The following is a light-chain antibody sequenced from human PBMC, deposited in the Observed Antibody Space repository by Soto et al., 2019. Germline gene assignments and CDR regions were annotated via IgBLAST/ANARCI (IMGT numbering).Light chain of an antibody. CDR3: SSFTSSNTWV. J-gene: IGLJ3*02. V-gene: IGLV2-18*02. Sequence: QSALTQPPSVSGSPGQSVTISCTGTSSDVGSYNRVSWYPQPPGTAPKLMIYEVTNRPSGVPDRFVGSKSGNTASLTISGLQAEDEPESYCSSFTSSNTWVFGGGTKLTVL. CDR1: SSDVGSYNR. CDR2: EVT.